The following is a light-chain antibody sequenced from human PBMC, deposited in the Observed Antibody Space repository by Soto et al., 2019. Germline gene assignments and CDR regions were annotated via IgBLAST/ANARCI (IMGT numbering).Light chain of an antibody. J-gene: IGKJ2*01. CDR2: GAS. CDR3: QQYNKWPPYT. Sequence: EIVMTQSPATLSVSPGERATLSCRASQSVSSNLAWYQQKHGQAPRLLIYGASTRATCIPASISGRGSGTEVTLTISSLQSEDFSVYYCQQYNKWPPYTFGQGNKLEIK. CDR1: QSVSSN. V-gene: IGKV3-15*01.